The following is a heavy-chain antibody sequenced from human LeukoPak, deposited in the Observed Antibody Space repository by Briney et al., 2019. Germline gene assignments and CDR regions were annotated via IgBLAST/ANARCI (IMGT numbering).Heavy chain of an antibody. CDR3: AKGRGSTSIYDY. D-gene: IGHD2-2*01. CDR2: ISGSGGST. V-gene: IGHV3-23*01. J-gene: IGHJ4*02. Sequence: GGSLRLYCAASGFTFSSNAISWVRPAPGKGLEWVSFISGSGGSTYYADSVKGRFAISRDNSKNTLYLQMNSLRDEDTAAYYCAKGRGSTSIYDYWGQGTLVTVSS. CDR1: GFTFSSNA.